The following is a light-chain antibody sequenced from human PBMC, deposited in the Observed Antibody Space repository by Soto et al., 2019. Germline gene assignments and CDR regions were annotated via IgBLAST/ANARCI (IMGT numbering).Light chain of an antibody. J-gene: IGKJ3*01. CDR2: AAS. Sequence: DIQMTQSPSSLSASAGDRVTITCRASHGIRNNLAWYQQKPGEVPKLLIYAASTLQSGVPSRFSGSGSGTDFTLTISSLQPEDVATYYCQKYFSVPFTFGPGTKVVIK. V-gene: IGKV1-27*01. CDR3: QKYFSVPFT. CDR1: HGIRNN.